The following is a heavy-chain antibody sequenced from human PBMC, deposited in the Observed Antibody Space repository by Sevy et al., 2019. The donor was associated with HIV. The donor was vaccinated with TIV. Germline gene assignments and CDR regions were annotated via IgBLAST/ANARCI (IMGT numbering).Heavy chain of an antibody. D-gene: IGHD2-15*01. J-gene: IGHJ6*02. Sequence: ASVKVSCKASGSTFTGNYIHWVRQAPGQGLEGMGWINPDSGGTNYAQKFQGRVTMTRETSISIASMELGRLRYDDTAVYYCANRGKLLGMDVWGQGTTVTVSS. CDR1: GSTFTGNY. CDR2: INPDSGGT. CDR3: ANRGKLLGMDV. V-gene: IGHV1-2*02.